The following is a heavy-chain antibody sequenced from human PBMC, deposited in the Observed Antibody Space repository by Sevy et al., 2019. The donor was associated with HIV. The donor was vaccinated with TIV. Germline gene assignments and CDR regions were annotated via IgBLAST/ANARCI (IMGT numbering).Heavy chain of an antibody. Sequence: GGSLRLSCAASGFTFSSYWLNWVRQAPGKGLEWVANIKQDGSERYYVDSVKDRFTISRDNAKNSLYLQMNSLRAEDTAGYYWSRGSFCSSASCYSGGYHYWGQGTLVTVSS. CDR3: SRGSFCSSASCYSGGYHY. V-gene: IGHV3-7*01. CDR1: GFTFSSYW. CDR2: IKQDGSER. D-gene: IGHD2-2*01. J-gene: IGHJ4*02.